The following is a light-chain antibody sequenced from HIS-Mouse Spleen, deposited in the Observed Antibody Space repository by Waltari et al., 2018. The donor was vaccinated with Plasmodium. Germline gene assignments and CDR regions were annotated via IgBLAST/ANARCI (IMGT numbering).Light chain of an antibody. CDR1: QSGSSN. Sequence: EIVMTQSPATLSVSPGERATLSCRASQSGSSNLSWYQQKPGQAPRLLIYGASTRATGIPARFSGSGSGTEFTLTISSLQSEDFAVYYCQQYNNWSFTFGPGTKVDIK. CDR2: GAS. J-gene: IGKJ3*01. CDR3: QQYNNWSFT. V-gene: IGKV3-15*01.